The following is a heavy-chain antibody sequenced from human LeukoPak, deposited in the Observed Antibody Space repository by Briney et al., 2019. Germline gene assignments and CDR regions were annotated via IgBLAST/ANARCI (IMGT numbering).Heavy chain of an antibody. J-gene: IGHJ4*02. V-gene: IGHV3-33*07. CDR2: IWYDGSNK. D-gene: IGHD3-10*01. Sequence: GGSLRLSCVASGFTFRSYGMSWVRQAPGKGLEWVAVIWYDGSNKNYADSVKGRFTISRDNSKKTLFLQMNSLRAEDTAVYYCARDKMFYYGSGSYPLDYWGQGTLVTVSS. CDR3: ARDKMFYYGSGSYPLDY. CDR1: GFTFRSYG.